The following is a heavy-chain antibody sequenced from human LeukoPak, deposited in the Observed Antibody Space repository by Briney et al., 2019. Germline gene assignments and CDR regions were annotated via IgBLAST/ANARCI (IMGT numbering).Heavy chain of an antibody. Sequence: GASVKVSCKASGYIFITSSIHWVRQAPGQGLEWMGRINTNKGDTKYDQKFQVRVTLTRDTSISTAYMEVRGLSSDDTAVYYCASSGRDGYNYFDYWGQGTLVTVSS. V-gene: IGHV1-2*06. D-gene: IGHD5-24*01. CDR1: GYIFITSS. CDR2: INTNKGDT. CDR3: ASSGRDGYNYFDY. J-gene: IGHJ4*02.